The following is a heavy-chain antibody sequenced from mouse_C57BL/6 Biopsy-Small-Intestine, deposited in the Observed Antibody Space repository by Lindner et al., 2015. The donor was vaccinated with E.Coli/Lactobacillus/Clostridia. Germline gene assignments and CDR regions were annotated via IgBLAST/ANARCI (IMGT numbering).Heavy chain of an antibody. CDR3: ARWDYDSTWWYFDV. CDR2: INPNNGGT. D-gene: IGHD1-1*01. J-gene: IGHJ1*03. V-gene: IGHV1-22*01. CDR1: GYTFTDHN. Sequence: VQLQESGPELVKPGASVKMSCKASGYTFTDHNMQWVKQSHGKSLEWIGYINPNNGGTTYNQKFKGKATLTVNKSSSTVHMELRSLTSEDSAVYYCARWDYDSTWWYFDVWGTGTTVTVSS.